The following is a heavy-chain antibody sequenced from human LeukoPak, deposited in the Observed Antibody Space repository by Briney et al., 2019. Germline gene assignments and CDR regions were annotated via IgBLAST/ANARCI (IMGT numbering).Heavy chain of an antibody. V-gene: IGHV4-34*01. CDR2: INHSGST. CDR3: ARRGGSGSYYFDY. CDR1: GGSFSGYY. Sequence: SETLSLTCAVYGGSFSGYYWSWIRQPPGKGLEGIGDINHSGSTNYNPSLKSRVTISVDTSKNQFSLKLSSVTAADTAVYYCARRGGSGSYYFDYWGQGTLVTVSS. J-gene: IGHJ4*02. D-gene: IGHD3-10*01.